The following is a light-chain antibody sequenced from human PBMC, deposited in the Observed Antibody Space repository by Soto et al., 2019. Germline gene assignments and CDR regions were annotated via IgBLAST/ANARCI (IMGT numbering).Light chain of an antibody. CDR1: QTIGTS. J-gene: IGKJ4*01. Sequence: DVQLTQSPSSLSASVGDRVTIACRASQTIGTSLNWYQHRPGRAPKLLMYAVSSLQSGVPSRFSSSGSGTDFTLTISSLHPEDFATYYCQQTFVSPLTFGGGTNVDIK. CDR3: QQTFVSPLT. V-gene: IGKV1-39*01. CDR2: AVS.